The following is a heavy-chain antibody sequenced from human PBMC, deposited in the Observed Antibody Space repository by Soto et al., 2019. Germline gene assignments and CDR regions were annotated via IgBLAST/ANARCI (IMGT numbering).Heavy chain of an antibody. V-gene: IGHV1-18*04. Sequence: QVQLVQSGAEVRKPGASVKVSCKASGYTFTTYGISWVRQAPGQGLEWMGWISTSNGDTHYAQKVQDRVSMTTDRFTSTAYMELSGLGYDDRASYYCARDSAAHGPVFDYWGQGTLVTVS. CDR3: ARDSAAHGPVFDY. CDR2: ISTSNGDT. CDR1: GYTFTTYG. J-gene: IGHJ4*02. D-gene: IGHD6-13*01.